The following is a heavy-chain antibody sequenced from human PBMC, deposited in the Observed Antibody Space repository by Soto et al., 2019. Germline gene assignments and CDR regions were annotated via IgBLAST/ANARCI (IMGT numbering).Heavy chain of an antibody. D-gene: IGHD6-13*01. J-gene: IGHJ4*02. Sequence: SETLSLTCTVSGGSISSGGYYWSWIRQHPGKGLEWIGYIYYSGSTYYNPSLKSRVTISVDTSKNQFSLKLSSVTAADTAVYYCARPFPGIAAAYFDYWGQGTLVTVSS. CDR3: ARPFPGIAAAYFDY. V-gene: IGHV4-31*03. CDR2: IYYSGST. CDR1: GGSISSGGYY.